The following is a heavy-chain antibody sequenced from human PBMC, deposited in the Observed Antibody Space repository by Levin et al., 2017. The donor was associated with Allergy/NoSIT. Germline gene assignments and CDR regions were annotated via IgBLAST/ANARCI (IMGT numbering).Heavy chain of an antibody. Sequence: SGPTLVKPTQTLTLTCTFSGFSLSTSGVCVSWIRQPPGKALEWLARIDWDDGKYYSTSLKTRLTISKDTSKNQVVLTMTNMDPVDTATYYCARTYFYGSGSYPLLDYWGQGTLVTVSS. J-gene: IGHJ4*02. CDR1: GFSLSTSGVC. D-gene: IGHD3-10*01. CDR3: ARTYFYGSGSYPLLDY. CDR2: IDWDDGK. V-gene: IGHV2-70*11.